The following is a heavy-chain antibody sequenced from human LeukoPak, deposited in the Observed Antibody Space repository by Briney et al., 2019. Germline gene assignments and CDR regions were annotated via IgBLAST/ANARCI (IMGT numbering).Heavy chain of an antibody. CDR1: GYTLTELS. CDR3: ARTNYHDSGGYYY. CDR2: ISGYSANT. J-gene: IGHJ4*02. D-gene: IGHD3-22*01. Sequence: ASVKVSCKVSGYTLTELSMHWVRQAPGQGLEWMGWISGYSANTNYAQKFQGRVTMTTDTSTSTVYMELTSLRSDDTAIYYCARTNYHDSGGYYYWGQGTLVTVSS. V-gene: IGHV1-18*01.